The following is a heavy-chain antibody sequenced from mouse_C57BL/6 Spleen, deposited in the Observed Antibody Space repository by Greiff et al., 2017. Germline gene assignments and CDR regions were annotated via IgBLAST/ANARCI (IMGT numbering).Heavy chain of an antibody. CDR3: ARSRNAFDY. V-gene: IGHV5-17*01. CDR2: ISSGSSTI. Sequence: VQLQQSGGGLVKPGGSLKLSCAASGFTFSDYGMHWVRQAPEKGLEWVAYISSGSSTIYYADTVKGRFTISRDNAKNTLFLQMTRLRSEDTAMYYCARSRNAFDYWGQGTTLTVSS. CDR1: GFTFSDYG. J-gene: IGHJ2*01.